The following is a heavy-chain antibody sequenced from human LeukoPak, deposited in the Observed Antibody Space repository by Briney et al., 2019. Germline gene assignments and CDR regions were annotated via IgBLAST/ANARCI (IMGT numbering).Heavy chain of an antibody. CDR1: GGSISSYY. J-gene: IGHJ4*02. Sequence: SETLSLTCSVSGGSISSYYWSWIRQPPGKGLEWIGYIYHSGSTNYYPSLKSRVTISVDKSKNQFSLELNSVTAADTAVYYCARGGDWLFDYWGQGTLVTVSS. CDR3: ARGGDWLFDY. V-gene: IGHV4-59*12. D-gene: IGHD2-21*02. CDR2: IYHSGST.